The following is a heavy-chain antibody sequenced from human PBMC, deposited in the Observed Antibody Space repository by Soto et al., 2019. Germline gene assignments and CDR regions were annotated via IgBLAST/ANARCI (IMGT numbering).Heavy chain of an antibody. Sequence: GGSLRLSCAASGFTFSSYAMHWVRQAPGKGLEWVAVISYDGSNKYYADSVKGRFTISRDNSKNTLYLQMNSLRAEDTAVYYCARDGGLIESGSYWYLENYYYYGMDVWGQGTTVTVSS. CDR2: ISYDGSNK. CDR1: GFTFSSYA. D-gene: IGHD1-26*01. J-gene: IGHJ6*02. V-gene: IGHV3-30-3*01. CDR3: ARDGGLIESGSYWYLENYYYYGMDV.